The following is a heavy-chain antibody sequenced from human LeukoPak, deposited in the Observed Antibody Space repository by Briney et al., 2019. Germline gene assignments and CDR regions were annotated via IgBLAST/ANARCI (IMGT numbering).Heavy chain of an antibody. D-gene: IGHD1-26*01. J-gene: IGHJ4*02. Sequence: GGSLRLSCAASGFTFSNYAMSWVRQAPGTGLEWVSSILDSGSSTYYADSVKGRFTISRDNSKNTLYLQMNSLRAEDTAVYYCARDGLLGYFDYWGQGTLVTVSS. V-gene: IGHV3-23*01. CDR2: ILDSGSST. CDR1: GFTFSNYA. CDR3: ARDGLLGYFDY.